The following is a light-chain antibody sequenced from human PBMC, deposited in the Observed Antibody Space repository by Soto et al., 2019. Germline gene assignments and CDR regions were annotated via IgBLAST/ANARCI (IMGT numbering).Light chain of an antibody. CDR2: GVS. J-gene: IGKJ5*01. CDR3: QQYGSSPSIT. V-gene: IGKV3-20*01. Sequence: EIVLTQSPATLSLSPGEGASLSCRASQNISTYLAWYQQRPGQVPRLLIYGVSKRAPAIPPRFSGSGSGTDFTLTISRLEPEDFAVYYCQQYGSSPSITFGQGTRLEIK. CDR1: QNISTY.